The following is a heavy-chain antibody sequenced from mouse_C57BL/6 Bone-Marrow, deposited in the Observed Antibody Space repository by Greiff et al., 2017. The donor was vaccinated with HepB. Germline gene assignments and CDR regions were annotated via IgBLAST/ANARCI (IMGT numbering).Heavy chain of an antibody. Sequence: QVHVKQSGAELVKPGASVKISCKASGYAFSSYWMNWVKQRPGKGLEWIGQIYPGDGDTNYNGKFKGKATLTADKSSSTAYMQLSSLTSEDSAVYFCARGIYDGLGTFDYWGQGTTHTVSS. CDR3: ARGIYDGLGTFDY. J-gene: IGHJ2*01. D-gene: IGHD2-3*01. CDR2: IYPGDGDT. CDR1: GYAFSSYW. V-gene: IGHV1-80*01.